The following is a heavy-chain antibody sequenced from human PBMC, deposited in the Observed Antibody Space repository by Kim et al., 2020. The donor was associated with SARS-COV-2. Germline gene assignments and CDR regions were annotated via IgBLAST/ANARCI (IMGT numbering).Heavy chain of an antibody. CDR1: RFTFSDYY. CDR2: VSGSSDDI. V-gene: IGHV3-11*03. D-gene: IGHD6-25*01. J-gene: IGHJ4*02. CDR3: VRTYASDYHYSFYH. Sequence: GGSLRLSCAASRFTFSDYYMSWIRQAPGEGLEWVSYVSGSSDDINYADSVQGRFTISRDNAKSSLFLQMNNLRAEDTAVYYCVRTYASDYHYSFYHWGPG.